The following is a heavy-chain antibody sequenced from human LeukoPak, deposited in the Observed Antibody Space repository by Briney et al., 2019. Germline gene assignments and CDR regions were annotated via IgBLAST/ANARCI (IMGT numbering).Heavy chain of an antibody. CDR3: ARVGVSGWPNWFDP. Sequence: PSGTLSLTCTVSGGSISSYYWSWIRQPAGKGLEWIGRIYTSGSTNYNPSLKSRVTMSVDTSKNQFSLKLSSVTAADTAVYYCARVGVSGWPNWFDPWGQGTLVTVSS. CDR1: GGSISSYY. J-gene: IGHJ5*02. CDR2: IYTSGST. V-gene: IGHV4-4*07. D-gene: IGHD6-19*01.